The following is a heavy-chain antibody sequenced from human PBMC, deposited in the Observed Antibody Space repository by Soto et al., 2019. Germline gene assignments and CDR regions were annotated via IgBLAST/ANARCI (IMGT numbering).Heavy chain of an antibody. Sequence: QVQLQESGPGLVKPSETLSLTCTVSGGSVSSGSYYWSWIRQPPGKGLEWIGYIYYSGSTNYNPYLKSRGTISVDTSKNQFSLKLSSVTAADTAVYYCARGLGRDGYPDYWGQGTLVTVSS. J-gene: IGHJ4*02. CDR3: ARGLGRDGYPDY. D-gene: IGHD5-12*01. CDR1: GGSVSSGSYY. CDR2: IYYSGST. V-gene: IGHV4-61*01.